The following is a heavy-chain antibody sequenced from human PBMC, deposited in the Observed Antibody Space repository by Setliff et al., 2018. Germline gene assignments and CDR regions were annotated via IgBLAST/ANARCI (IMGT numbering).Heavy chain of an antibody. D-gene: IGHD2-2*01. CDR3: TRHEDRNKCTSSSCYRENDAFDV. V-gene: IGHV5-51*01. Sequence: GESLKISCKASGYIFTNYWIGWVSQMHGKGLEWMGVIYPGDSDTRYSPSFQGQVTISADKSINTAYLQWSSLKASDTAIYYCTRHEDRNKCTSSSCYRENDAFDVWGQGAMVTVSS. CDR2: IYPGDSDT. CDR1: GYIFTNYW. J-gene: IGHJ3*01.